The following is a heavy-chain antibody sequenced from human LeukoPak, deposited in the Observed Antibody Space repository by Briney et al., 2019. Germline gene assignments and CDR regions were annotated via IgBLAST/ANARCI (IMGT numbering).Heavy chain of an antibody. D-gene: IGHD4-11*01. CDR1: GGSFSGYY. J-gene: IGHJ4*02. V-gene: IGHV4-34*01. CDR2: INHSGST. Sequence: KPSETLSLTCAVYGGSFSGYYWSWIRQPPGKGLEWIGEINHSGSTNYNPSLKSRVTISVDTSKNQVSLKLSSVTAADTAVYYCARVRPHDYSNPAFDYWGQGTLVTVSS. CDR3: ARVRPHDYSNPAFDY.